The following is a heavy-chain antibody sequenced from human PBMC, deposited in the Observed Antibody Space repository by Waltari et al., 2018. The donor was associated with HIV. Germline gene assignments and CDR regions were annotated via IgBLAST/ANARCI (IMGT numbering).Heavy chain of an antibody. CDR1: GFTFSSYA. CDR2: ISGSGGSK. CDR3: AKEARINCSGGSCYSGDPYYYYGMDV. V-gene: IGHV3-23*01. Sequence: EVQLLESGGGLVQPGGSLRLSCAASGFTFSSYAMSWVRQAPGKGLEWVSAISGSGGSKYYADSVKGRFTISRDNSKNTLYLQMNSLRAEDTAVYYCAKEARINCSGGSCYSGDPYYYYGMDVWGQGP. J-gene: IGHJ6*02. D-gene: IGHD2-15*01.